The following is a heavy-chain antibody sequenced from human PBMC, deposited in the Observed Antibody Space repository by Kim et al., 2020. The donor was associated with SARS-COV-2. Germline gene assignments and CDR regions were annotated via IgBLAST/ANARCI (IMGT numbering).Heavy chain of an antibody. CDR3: VKDRATYYGSGSLFDS. J-gene: IGHJ5*01. D-gene: IGHD3-10*01. CDR2: ISGDGGST. V-gene: IGHV3-64D*08. CDR1: GFTFSRSA. Sequence: GGSLRLSCSVSGFTFSRSAMHWIRQAPGKGLEYVSAISGDGGSTKYADSVKGRFTISRDNSKSTLSLQMSSLTPADTAFYYCVKDRATYYGSGSLFDSWGQGSLVTVSS.